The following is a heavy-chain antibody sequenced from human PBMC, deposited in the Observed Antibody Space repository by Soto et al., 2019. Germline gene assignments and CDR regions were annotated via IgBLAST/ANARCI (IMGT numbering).Heavy chain of an antibody. Sequence: QVQLVQSGAEVKKPRASLKVSCKASGYTFTRYGISWVRQAPGQGVEWMGWISAYNGNTNYAQKLQCRVPMTTDTSTSTVYMELRSLRADDTAVYYCARAIGSTYWFDPWGQGTLVTVSS. CDR1: GYTFTRYG. CDR2: ISAYNGNT. V-gene: IGHV1-18*01. J-gene: IGHJ5*02. D-gene: IGHD1-26*01. CDR3: ARAIGSTYWFDP.